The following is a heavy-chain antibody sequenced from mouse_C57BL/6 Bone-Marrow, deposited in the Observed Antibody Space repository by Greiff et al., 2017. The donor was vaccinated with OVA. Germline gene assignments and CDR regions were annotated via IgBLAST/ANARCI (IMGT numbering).Heavy chain of an antibody. J-gene: IGHJ1*03. D-gene: IGHD1-1*01. V-gene: IGHV1-64*01. CDR2: IHPNSGST. CDR3: ARRGYGSSYRWYFDV. Sequence: QVQLQQPGAELVKPGASVKLSCKASGYTFTSYWMHWVKQRPGQGLEWIGMIHPNSGSTNYNEKFKGKATLTADKSSSTAYMELRSLTSEDSAVYFCARRGYGSSYRWYFDVWGTGTTVTVSS. CDR1: GYTFTSYW.